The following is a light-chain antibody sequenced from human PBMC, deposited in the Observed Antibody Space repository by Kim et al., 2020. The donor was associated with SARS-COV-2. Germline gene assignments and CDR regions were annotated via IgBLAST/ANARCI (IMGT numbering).Light chain of an antibody. CDR3: CSYAGYFILRL. CDR1: NSDVGGYNY. CDR2: DVN. Sequence: QSALTQPRSVSGSPGQSVTISCTGTNSDVGGYNYVSWFQHHPGKAPKLILYDVNKRPSGVPNRYSGSKSGNTASLTVSRLQSEDEADYFCCSYAGYFILRLFVGGTQLTVL. V-gene: IGLV2-11*01. J-gene: IGLJ2*01.